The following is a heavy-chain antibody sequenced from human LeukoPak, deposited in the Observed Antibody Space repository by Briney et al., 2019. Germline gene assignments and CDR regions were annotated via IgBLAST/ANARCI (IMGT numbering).Heavy chain of an antibody. CDR2: SSASGGST. V-gene: IGHV3-23*01. CDR1: GITLSNAW. Sequence: GGSLRLSCEASGITLSNAWMNWVRQAPGKGLEWVSASSASGGSTYYADSVKGRFTISRDNSRNSLYLQMNSLRAEDTAVYYCARDPPSYNWNYDAFDIWGQGTMVTVSS. D-gene: IGHD1-7*01. CDR3: ARDPPSYNWNYDAFDI. J-gene: IGHJ3*02.